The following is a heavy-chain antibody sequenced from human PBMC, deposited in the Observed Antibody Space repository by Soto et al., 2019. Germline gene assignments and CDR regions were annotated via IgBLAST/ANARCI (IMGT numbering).Heavy chain of an antibody. CDR3: ARRAGYSSWYYHDY. V-gene: IGHV4-39*01. CDR1: GDSINNNFYY. D-gene: IGHD6-13*01. J-gene: IGHJ4*02. CDR2: IHYSGST. Sequence: QLQLQESGPGLVRPSETLSLTCTVSGDSINNNFYYWAWIRQPPGKGLEWLGSIHYSGSTYYNPSLQSRVALYIDTSKNQFSLKLTSLTAADTAVYYCARRAGYSSWYYHDYWGQGTLVTVSS.